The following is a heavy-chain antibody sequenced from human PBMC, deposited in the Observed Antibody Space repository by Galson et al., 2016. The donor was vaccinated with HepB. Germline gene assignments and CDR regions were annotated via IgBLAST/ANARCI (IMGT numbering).Heavy chain of an antibody. CDR1: GYTFTNHW. Sequence: QSGAEVKKPGESLKISCKTSGYTFTNHWIGWVRQMSGKGLEWMGIIYPGHSETRYSPSFEGQVPISADKSVGTAFLQWSSLKASDTAIYFCARSLDYSNYVNWGQGTPVTVSS. CDR2: IYPGHSET. CDR3: ARSLDYSNYVN. V-gene: IGHV5-51*01. J-gene: IGHJ4*02. D-gene: IGHD4-11*01.